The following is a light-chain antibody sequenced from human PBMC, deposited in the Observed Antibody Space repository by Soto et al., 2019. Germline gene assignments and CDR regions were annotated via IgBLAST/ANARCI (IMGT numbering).Light chain of an antibody. CDR1: QSVSSY. V-gene: IGKV3-11*01. CDR2: DAS. CDR3: QQRTHWPLT. J-gene: IGKJ4*01. Sequence: EIVWTQYPATLSLSPGERATLSCRASQSVSSYLAWYQQRPGQAPRLLIYDASNRATAIPARFSGSGSGTDFTLTISSLEPEDFAVYYCQQRTHWPLTFGGRTKVEIK.